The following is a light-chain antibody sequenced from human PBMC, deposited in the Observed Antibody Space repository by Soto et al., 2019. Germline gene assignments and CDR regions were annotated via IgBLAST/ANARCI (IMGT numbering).Light chain of an antibody. CDR2: DVS. Sequence: QSALTQPASVSGSPGQSITISCTGSSSDVGAYNYVSWYQQHPGKAPKLMIYDVSNRPSGVSNRFSGSKSGNTASLTISGLQAEDEADYYFSSYTSSTTLYVFGPGTKVTVL. CDR1: SSDVGAYNY. V-gene: IGLV2-14*01. CDR3: SSYTSSTTLYV. J-gene: IGLJ1*01.